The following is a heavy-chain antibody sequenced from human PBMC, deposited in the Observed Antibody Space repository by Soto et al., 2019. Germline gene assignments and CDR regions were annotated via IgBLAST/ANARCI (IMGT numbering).Heavy chain of an antibody. CDR1: GYTFTGYA. CDR3: RRCSTGDGDYWLCLGY. D-gene: IGHD4-17*01. Sequence: QVPLVRSGAEVKKPGASVKVACRTSGYTFTGYAFSWVRQAPGQGLEWMGWISAYNGNTKYAQRFQDRLTMTTDTSTSTALRELRTMTSLDAAVYYCRRCSTGDGDYWLCLGYWGQGTLVTVSS. J-gene: IGHJ4*02. CDR2: ISAYNGNT. V-gene: IGHV1-18*01.